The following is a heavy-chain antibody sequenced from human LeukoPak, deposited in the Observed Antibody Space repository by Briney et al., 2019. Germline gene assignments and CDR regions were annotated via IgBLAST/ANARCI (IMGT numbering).Heavy chain of an antibody. V-gene: IGHV3-30*04. D-gene: IGHD5-12*01. CDR3: ARGGHIVATDYYYYMDV. Sequence: PGGSLRLSCAASGFTFSSYAMHWVRQAPGKGLEWVAVISYDGSNKYYADSVKGRFTISRDNSKNTLYLQMNSLRAEDTAVYYCARGGHIVATDYYYYMDVWGKGTTVTVSS. CDR2: ISYDGSNK. J-gene: IGHJ6*03. CDR1: GFTFSSYA.